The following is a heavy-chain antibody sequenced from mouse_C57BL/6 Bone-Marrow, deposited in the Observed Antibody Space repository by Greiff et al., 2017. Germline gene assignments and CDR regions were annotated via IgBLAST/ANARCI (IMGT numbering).Heavy chain of an antibody. CDR1: GYTFTDYY. D-gene: IGHD2-1*01. V-gene: IGHV1-76*01. CDR3: ARDGKGYDAMDD. CDR2: IYPGSGNT. J-gene: IGHJ4*01. Sequence: QVQLQQSGAELVRPGASVKLSCKASGYTFTDYYINWVKQRPGQGLEWIARIYPGSGNTYYNEKFKGKATLTAEKSSSTAYMQRSSLTSEDSAVYFCARDGKGYDAMDDWGQGTSVTGSS.